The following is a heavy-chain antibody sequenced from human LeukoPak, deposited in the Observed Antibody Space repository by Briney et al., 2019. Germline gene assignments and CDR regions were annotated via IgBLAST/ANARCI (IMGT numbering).Heavy chain of an antibody. V-gene: IGHV3-48*03. CDR2: ISSSGSFI. D-gene: IGHD5-12*01. J-gene: IGHJ4*02. CDR1: GFTFSSYE. CDR3: ATSVKRGSSAY. Sequence: GGSLRLSCAASGFTFSSYEMNWVRQAPGKGLEWISCISSSGSFIYYADSVKGRFTISRDNAKNSLYLQMTSLRAEDTAVYYCATSVKRGSSAYWGQGTLVTVPS.